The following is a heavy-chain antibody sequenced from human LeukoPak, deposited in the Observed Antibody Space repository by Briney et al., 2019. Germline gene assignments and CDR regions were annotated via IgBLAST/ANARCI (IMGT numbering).Heavy chain of an antibody. J-gene: IGHJ4*02. CDR3: AREGSSSWYSGYFDY. V-gene: IGHV4-4*07. D-gene: IGHD6-13*01. CDR1: GGSISSYY. Sequence: SETLSLTCTVSGGSISSYYWSWIRQPAGKGLEWIGRIYTSGSTNCNPSLKSRVTMSVDTSKSQFSLKLSSVTAADTAVYYCAREGSSSWYSGYFDYWGQGTLVTVSS. CDR2: IYTSGST.